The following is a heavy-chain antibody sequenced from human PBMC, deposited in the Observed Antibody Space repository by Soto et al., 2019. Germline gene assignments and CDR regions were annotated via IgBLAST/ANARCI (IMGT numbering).Heavy chain of an antibody. Sequence: PGGSLRLSCVASGFIFSNFGMRWVRQASGKGLEWVAVISSDEKIKQYADSVRGRFAISRDNSKNTLYLQMTSLRAEDTAIYYCARGLRSVLDYWGQGTLVTVSS. CDR3: ARGLRSVLDY. CDR1: GFIFSNFG. D-gene: IGHD6-6*01. V-gene: IGHV3-33*01. J-gene: IGHJ4*02. CDR2: ISSDEKIK.